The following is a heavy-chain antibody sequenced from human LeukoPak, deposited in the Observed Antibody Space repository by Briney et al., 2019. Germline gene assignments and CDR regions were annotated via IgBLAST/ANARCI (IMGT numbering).Heavy chain of an antibody. V-gene: IGHV3-30-3*01. CDR1: GFTFSSYA. J-gene: IGHJ5*02. Sequence: GGSLRLSCAASGFTFSSYAMYWVRQAPGKGLEWVAVISYDGSKKYYADSVKGRFTISRDNAKNSLYLQMTSLRAEDTAVYYCARGYGGFGEFHWFDPWGQGNLVTVSS. D-gene: IGHD3-10*01. CDR2: ISYDGSKK. CDR3: ARGYGGFGEFHWFDP.